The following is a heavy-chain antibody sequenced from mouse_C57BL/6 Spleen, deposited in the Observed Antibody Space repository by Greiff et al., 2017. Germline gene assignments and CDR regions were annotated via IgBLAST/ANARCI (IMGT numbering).Heavy chain of an antibody. CDR2: ISYSGST. J-gene: IGHJ2*01. CDR1: GYSITSGYD. CDR3: ARERDGYYGFDY. D-gene: IGHD2-3*01. Sequence: EVKLVESGPGMVKPSQSLSLTCTVTGYSITSGYDWHWIRHFPGNKLEWMGYISYSGSTNYNPSLKSRISITHDSSKNHFFLKLNSVTTEDTATYYCARERDGYYGFDYWGQGTTLTVSA. V-gene: IGHV3-1*01.